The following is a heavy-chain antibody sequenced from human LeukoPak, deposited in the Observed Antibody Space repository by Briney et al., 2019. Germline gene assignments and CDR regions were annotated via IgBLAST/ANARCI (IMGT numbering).Heavy chain of an antibody. CDR2: ISSSGSTI. J-gene: IGHJ6*03. V-gene: IGHV3-48*03. CDR1: GFTFSSYE. Sequence: GGSLRLSCAASGFTFSSYEMNWVRQAPGKGLEWVSYISSSGSTIYYADSVKGRFTISRDNAKNSLYLQMNSLRAEDTAVYYCARGPYSSGIGWEDYYYYTDVWGKGTTVTVSS. D-gene: IGHD6-19*01. CDR3: ARGPYSSGIGWEDYYYYTDV.